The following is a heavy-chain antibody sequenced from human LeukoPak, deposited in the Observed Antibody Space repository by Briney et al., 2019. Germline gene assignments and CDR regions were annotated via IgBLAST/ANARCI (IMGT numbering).Heavy chain of an antibody. CDR1: GYTFTGYY. Sequence: ASVKASCKTSGYTFTGYYMHWVRQAPGQGLEWMGWINPNSGGTNYAQKFQGRVTMTRDTSISTAYMELSGLRSDDTAVYYCARDGTTMVRGPFYGMDVWGQGTTVTVSS. CDR2: INPNSGGT. D-gene: IGHD3-10*01. V-gene: IGHV1-2*02. CDR3: ARDGTTMVRGPFYGMDV. J-gene: IGHJ6*02.